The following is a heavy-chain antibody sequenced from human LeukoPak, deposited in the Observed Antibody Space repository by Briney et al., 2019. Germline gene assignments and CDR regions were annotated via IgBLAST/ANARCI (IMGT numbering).Heavy chain of an antibody. V-gene: IGHV4-4*07. J-gene: IGHJ3*02. CDR3: ASVVGATHDAFDI. CDR2: IYTSGST. CDR1: GGSISSYY. Sequence: PSETLSLTCTISGGSISSYYWRLLRQPAGKGLEWIGRIYTSGSTNYNPSLKSRVTMSVDTSKNQFSLKLSSVTAADTAVYYCASVVGATHDAFDIWGQGTMVTVSS. D-gene: IGHD1-26*01.